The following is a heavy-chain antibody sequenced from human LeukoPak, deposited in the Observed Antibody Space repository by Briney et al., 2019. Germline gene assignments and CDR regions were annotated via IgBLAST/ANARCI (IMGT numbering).Heavy chain of an antibody. J-gene: IGHJ6*03. Sequence: GGSLRLSCAASGFTFSTYGMHWVRQAPGKGLEWVAFIRYDGNNKDYADSVKGRFTVSRDNSKNTLYLQMNSLRPEDTAVFYCAKTPTLYYYMDVWGKGTTVTISS. CDR3: AKTPTLYYYMDV. CDR2: IRYDGNNK. CDR1: GFTFSTYG. V-gene: IGHV3-30*02.